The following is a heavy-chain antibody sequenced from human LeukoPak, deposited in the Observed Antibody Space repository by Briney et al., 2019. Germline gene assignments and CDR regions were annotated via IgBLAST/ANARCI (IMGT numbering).Heavy chain of an antibody. CDR3: SRESGPFSPFGF. D-gene: IGHD1-26*01. CDR1: GGSVINTNW. V-gene: IGHV4-4*02. Sequence: SGTLSLTCGVSGGSVINTNWWTWVRQPPGKGLELIGYIYYSGYTNYNPSLKSRVTISLDTSKNQFSLKLSSVTAADTAMYYCSRESGPFSPFGFWGQGTLVSVHS. J-gene: IGHJ4*02. CDR2: IYYSGYT.